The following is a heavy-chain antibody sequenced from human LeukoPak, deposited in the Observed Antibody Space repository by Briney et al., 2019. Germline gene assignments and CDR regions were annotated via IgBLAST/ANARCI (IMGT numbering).Heavy chain of an antibody. Sequence: GGSLRLSCAASGFTFSSYSMNWVRQAPGKGLEWVSYISSGSNTIYYADSVKGRFTFSRDNAKNSLYLQMNSLRAEDTAVYYCARDPGSSSWYGRDYWGQGTLVTVSS. CDR2: ISSGSNTI. J-gene: IGHJ4*02. CDR1: GFTFSSYS. CDR3: ARDPGSSSWYGRDY. D-gene: IGHD6-13*01. V-gene: IGHV3-48*04.